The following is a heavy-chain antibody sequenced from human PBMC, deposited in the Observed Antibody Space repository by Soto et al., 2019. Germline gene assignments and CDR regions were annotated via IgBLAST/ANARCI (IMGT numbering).Heavy chain of an antibody. CDR3: ARGDYDFWSGYYFTLWFDP. J-gene: IGHJ5*02. V-gene: IGHV4-34*01. CDR1: GGSFSGYY. D-gene: IGHD3-3*01. CDR2: INHSGST. Sequence: SETLSLTCAVYGGSFSGYYWSWIRQPPGKGLEWIGEINHSGSTNYNPSLKSRVTISVDTSKNQFSLKLSSVTAADTAVYYCARGDYDFWSGYYFTLWFDPWGQGTLVTVSS.